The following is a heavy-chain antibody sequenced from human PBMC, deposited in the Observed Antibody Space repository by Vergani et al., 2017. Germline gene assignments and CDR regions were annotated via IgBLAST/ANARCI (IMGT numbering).Heavy chain of an antibody. CDR2: ISSSGSTI. CDR3: ARVAAAADPGAFDI. CDR1: GFTFSDYY. J-gene: IGHJ3*02. V-gene: IGHV3-11*01. Sequence: VQLLESGGGLVQPGGSLRLSCAASGFTFSDYYMSWIRKAPGKGLEWVSYISSSGSTIYYADSVKGRFTISRDNAKNSLYLQMNSLRAEDTAVDYCARVAAAADPGAFDIWGQGSMVTVSS. D-gene: IGHD6-13*01.